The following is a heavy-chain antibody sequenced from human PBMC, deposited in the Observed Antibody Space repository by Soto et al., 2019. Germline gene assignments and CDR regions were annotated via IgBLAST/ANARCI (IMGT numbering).Heavy chain of an antibody. Sequence: SVKVSCKASGGTFSSYAISWVRQAPGQGLEWMGGIIPIFGTANYARKFQGRVTITADESTSTAYMELSSLRSEDTAVYYCARTRERYDYVWGSYPYYFDYWGQGTLVTVSS. V-gene: IGHV1-69*13. CDR3: ARTRERYDYVWGSYPYYFDY. CDR2: IIPIFGTA. D-gene: IGHD3-16*01. J-gene: IGHJ4*02. CDR1: GGTFSSYA.